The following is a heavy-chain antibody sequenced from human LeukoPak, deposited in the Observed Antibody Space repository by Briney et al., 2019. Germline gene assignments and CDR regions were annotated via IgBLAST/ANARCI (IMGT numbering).Heavy chain of an antibody. D-gene: IGHD2-2*01. CDR1: GGSFSGYY. V-gene: IGHV4-34*01. CDR2: INHSGST. CDR3: ARVGVVVPAAIYRWNWFDP. J-gene: IGHJ5*02. Sequence: SETLSLTCAVYGGSFSGYYWSWIRQPPGKGLEWIGEINHSGSTNYNPSLKSRVTISVDTSKNQFSLKLSSVTAADTAVYYCARVGVVVPAAIYRWNWFDPWGQGTLVTVSS.